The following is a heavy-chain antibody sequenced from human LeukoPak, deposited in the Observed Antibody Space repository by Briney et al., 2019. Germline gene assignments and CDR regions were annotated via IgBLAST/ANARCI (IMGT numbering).Heavy chain of an antibody. CDR3: ASPSGGQPFDI. CDR1: GFTVSSNY. J-gene: IGHJ3*02. Sequence: QPRGSLRLSCAASGFTVSSNYMSWVRQAPGKGLDWDSIIYSGGTTYYADSVKGRFTYARDKSKNPLYLQMNSLRAEDTAVYYCASPSGGQPFDIWGQGTMVTVRS. D-gene: IGHD2-15*01. CDR2: IYSGGTT. V-gene: IGHV3-53*01.